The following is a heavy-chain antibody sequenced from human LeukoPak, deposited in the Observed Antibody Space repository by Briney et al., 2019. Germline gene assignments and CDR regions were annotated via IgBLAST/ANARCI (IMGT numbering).Heavy chain of an antibody. D-gene: IGHD2-2*01. Sequence: ASVKVSCKASGYTFTSYGISWVRQAPGQGLEWMGWISAYNGNTNYAQKLQGRVTMTTDTSTSTAYMELRSLRSDDTAVYYCARDVVVVPAAYYYYYGMDVWGQGTTVTVSS. V-gene: IGHV1-18*01. CDR1: GYTFTSYG. J-gene: IGHJ6*02. CDR3: ARDVVVVPAAYYYYYGMDV. CDR2: ISAYNGNT.